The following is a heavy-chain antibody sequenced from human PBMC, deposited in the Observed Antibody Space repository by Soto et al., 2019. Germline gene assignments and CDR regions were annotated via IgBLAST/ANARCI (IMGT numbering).Heavy chain of an antibody. V-gene: IGHV3-23*01. Sequence: GGSLRLSCAASGFTFNTYAMGWVRQAPGKGLEWVSSISGGGDGTYYADAVKGRFTISRDNSKNTLYLQMNSVTPEDTAVYYCARDSPGYGDYVLFDYWGQGTLVTVSS. D-gene: IGHD4-17*01. J-gene: IGHJ4*02. CDR1: GFTFNTYA. CDR3: ARDSPGYGDYVLFDY. CDR2: ISGGGDGT.